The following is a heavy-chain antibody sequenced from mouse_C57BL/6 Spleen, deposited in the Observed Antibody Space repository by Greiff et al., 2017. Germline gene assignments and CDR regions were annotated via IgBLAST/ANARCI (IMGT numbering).Heavy chain of an antibody. CDR1: GYTFTDYY. V-gene: IGHV1-19*01. J-gene: IGHJ3*01. CDR2: INPYNGGT. Sequence: VQLQQSGPVLVKPGASVKMSCKASGYTFTDYYMNWVKQSHGKSLEWIGVINPYNGGTSYNQKFKGKATLTVDKSSSTAYMELNSLTSEDSAVYYCARRELRLFAYWGQGTLVTVSA. CDR3: ARRELRLFAY. D-gene: IGHD3-2*02.